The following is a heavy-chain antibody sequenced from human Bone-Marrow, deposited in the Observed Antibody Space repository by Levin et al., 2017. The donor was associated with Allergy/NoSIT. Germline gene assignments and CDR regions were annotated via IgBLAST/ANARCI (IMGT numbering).Heavy chain of an antibody. J-gene: IGHJ4*01. CDR1: GFTFNEYW. V-gene: IGHV3-74*01. Sequence: GESLKISCAASGFTFNEYWMHWVREVPGKGLVWLSNINFDGSGTTYADSVKGRFTISRDNAKDTLYLQMNSLTADDTAVYYCARNNWGIDYWGQGTRVTVSS. CDR3: ARNNWGIDY. CDR2: INFDGSGT. D-gene: IGHD7-27*01.